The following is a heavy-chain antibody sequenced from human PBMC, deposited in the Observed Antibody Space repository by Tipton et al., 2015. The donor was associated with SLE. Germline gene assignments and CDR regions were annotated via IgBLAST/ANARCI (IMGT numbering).Heavy chain of an antibody. CDR1: GFTFSSYA. Sequence: LRLSCAASGFTFSSYAMSWVRQAPGKGLEWIGYIYYSGSTNYNPSLKSRVTISVDTSKNQFSLKLSSVTAADTAVYYCARQRDYYGSGSMRYYFDYWGQGTLVTVSS. CDR3: ARQRDYYGSGSMRYYFDY. V-gene: IGHV4-59*12. CDR2: IYYSGST. J-gene: IGHJ4*02. D-gene: IGHD3-10*01.